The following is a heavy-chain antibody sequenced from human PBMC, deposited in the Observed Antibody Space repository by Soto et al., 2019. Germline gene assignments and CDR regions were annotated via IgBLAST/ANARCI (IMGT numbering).Heavy chain of an antibody. CDR3: ARVYCSGGSCYPGWGMDV. CDR2: INPNSGGT. V-gene: IGHV1-2*02. J-gene: IGHJ6*02. Sequence: QVQLVQSGAEVKKPGASVKVSCKASGYTFTGYYMHWVRQAPGRGLEWMGWINPNSGGTNYAQKFQGRVTMTRDTSISTAYMELSRLRSDDTAVYYCARVYCSGGSCYPGWGMDVWGQGTTVTVSS. D-gene: IGHD2-15*01. CDR1: GYTFTGYY.